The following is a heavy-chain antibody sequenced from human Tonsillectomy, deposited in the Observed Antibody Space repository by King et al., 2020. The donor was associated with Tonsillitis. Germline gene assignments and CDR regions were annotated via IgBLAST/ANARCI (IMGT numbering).Heavy chain of an antibody. D-gene: IGHD5-24*01. Sequence: VQLVQSGGGLVQLGGSLRLSCAASGFTFSSYWMSWVRQAPGKGLEWVANIKQDGSEKYYVDSVKGRFTISRDNAKNSLYLQMNSLRAEDTAVYYCVRGRRDGYNLFDYWGQGTLVTVSS. CDR3: VRGRRDGYNLFDY. V-gene: IGHV3-7*03. J-gene: IGHJ4*02. CDR1: GFTFSSYW. CDR2: IKQDGSEK.